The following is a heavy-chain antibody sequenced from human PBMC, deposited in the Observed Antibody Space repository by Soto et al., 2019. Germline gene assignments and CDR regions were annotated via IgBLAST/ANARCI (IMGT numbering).Heavy chain of an antibody. CDR1: GGTFSSYA. D-gene: IGHD6-13*01. V-gene: IGHV1-69*13. Sequence: GASVKVSCKASGGTFSSYAISWVRQAPGQGLEWMGGIIPIFGTANYAQKFQGRVTITADESTSTAYMELSSLRSEDTAMYHCTTHTRQLTFFDYWGQGTLVTVSS. J-gene: IGHJ4*02. CDR2: IIPIFGTA. CDR3: TTHTRQLTFFDY.